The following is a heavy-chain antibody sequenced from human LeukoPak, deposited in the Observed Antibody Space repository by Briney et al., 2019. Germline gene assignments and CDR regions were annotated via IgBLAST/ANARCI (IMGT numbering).Heavy chain of an antibody. V-gene: IGHV1-2*02. CDR2: INPNSGVT. D-gene: IGHD5-24*01. CDR3: ARQFITASGNWFDP. J-gene: IGHJ5*02. Sequence: ASVKVSCKASGYTFTGYYMHWVRQAPGQGLEWMGWINPNSGVTNYAQKFQGRVTMTRATSISTAYMDLSRLTSDDTAVYYCARQFITASGNWFDPWRQGTLVTVSS. CDR1: GYTFTGYY.